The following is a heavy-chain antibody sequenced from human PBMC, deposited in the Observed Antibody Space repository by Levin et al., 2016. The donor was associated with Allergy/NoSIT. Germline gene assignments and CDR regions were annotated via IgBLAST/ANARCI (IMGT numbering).Heavy chain of an antibody. V-gene: IGHV1-24*01. J-gene: IGHJ3*02. D-gene: IGHD4-17*01. Sequence: ASVKVSCKVSGYTLTELSMHWVRQAPGKGLEWMGGFDREDDETIYAQKFQGRVTMTEDTSTDTAYMELTSLRSEDTAVYYCATDDFGDRGNGLDIWGQGTMVTVSS. CDR2: FDREDDET. CDR3: ATDDFGDRGNGLDI. CDR1: GYTLTELS.